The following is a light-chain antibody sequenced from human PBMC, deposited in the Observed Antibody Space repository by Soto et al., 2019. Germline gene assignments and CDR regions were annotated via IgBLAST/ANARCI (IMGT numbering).Light chain of an antibody. V-gene: IGKV3-15*01. Sequence: EILMTQSPATLTVSPWDRATLSCXXRQSVSXYVAWYQQKPGQAPRLXXYXASPRATGIHARFSGSGSGTEFTLTISSLQAEDFAVYYCQQYNNWPQWTFGQGTKVDI. CDR3: QQYNNWPQWT. CDR1: QSVSXY. CDR2: XAS. J-gene: IGKJ1*01.